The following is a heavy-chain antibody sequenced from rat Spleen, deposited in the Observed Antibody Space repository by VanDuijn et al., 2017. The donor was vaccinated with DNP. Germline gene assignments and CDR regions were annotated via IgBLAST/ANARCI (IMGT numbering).Heavy chain of an antibody. V-gene: IGHV5S23*01. D-gene: IGHD2-1*01. CDR2: ISPSGDIT. Sequence: EVQLVESGGGLVQPGRSLKLSCAASGFTFSNYGMAWVRRAPEKGLEWVATISPSGDITYYRDSVKGRFTISRDNAKSTLYLQMDSLRSEETATYYCARHGEVHLRYAMDAWGQGTSVTVSS. CDR3: ARHGEVHLRYAMDA. J-gene: IGHJ4*01. CDR1: GFTFSNYG.